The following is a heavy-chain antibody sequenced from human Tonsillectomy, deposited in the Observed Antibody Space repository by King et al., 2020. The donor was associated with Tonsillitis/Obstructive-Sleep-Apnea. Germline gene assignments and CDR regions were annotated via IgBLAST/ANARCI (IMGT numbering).Heavy chain of an antibody. V-gene: IGHV1-46*01. CDR3: AREEFSNTYMDV. CDR2: INPSDSST. J-gene: IGHJ6*03. D-gene: IGHD3-3*01. Sequence: VQLVESGAEVKKPGASVKVSCTASGYTFTTYYMHWVRQAPGQGLEWMGIINPSDSSTRYAQKFQGRVTMTRDTSTSTVYMELSSLRSEDTAVYYCAREEFSNTYMDVWGKGTTVTVSS. CDR1: GYTFTTYY.